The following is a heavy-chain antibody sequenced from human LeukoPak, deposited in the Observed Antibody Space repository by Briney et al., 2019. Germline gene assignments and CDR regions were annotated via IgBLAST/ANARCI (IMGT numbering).Heavy chain of an antibody. J-gene: IGHJ4*02. CDR2: ISAYNGNT. CDR3: ARVDAMVRGVIPLIDY. CDR1: GYTFTGYG. Sequence: ASVKVSCKASGYTFTGYGISWVRQAPGQGLEWMGWISAYNGNTNYAQKLQGRVTMTTDTSTSTAYMELRSPRSDDTAVYYCARVDAMVRGVIPLIDYWGQGTLVTVSS. V-gene: IGHV1-18*04. D-gene: IGHD3-10*01.